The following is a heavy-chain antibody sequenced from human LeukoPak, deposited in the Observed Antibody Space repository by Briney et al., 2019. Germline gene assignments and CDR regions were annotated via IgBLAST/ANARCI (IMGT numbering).Heavy chain of an antibody. J-gene: IGHJ4*02. CDR2: ISYDVSNT. V-gene: IGHV3-33*05. CDR1: GFTFSNSG. Sequence: PGRCLRPSCAPSGFTFSNSGIHCVRQAPSKGLEWVAFISYDVSNTYYTDSVKGRFTISRDNSKNTLYLQMNSLRVEDTAMYYCAKTCYYGSGTYPPDYWGQGNLVTVSS. CDR3: AKTCYYGSGTYPPDY. D-gene: IGHD3-10*01.